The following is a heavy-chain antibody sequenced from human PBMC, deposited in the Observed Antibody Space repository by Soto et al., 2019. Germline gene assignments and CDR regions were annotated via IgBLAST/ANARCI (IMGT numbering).Heavy chain of an antibody. CDR2: INHSGST. D-gene: IGHD2-2*01. V-gene: IGHV4-34*01. CDR1: GSYFSDYW. Sequence: ASCGSYFSDYWCCWIRQPPGKVVGLIWVINHSGSTNYDPTLKSRVTITVDTSMNQSSMKLSSVNAAATAVYYGARGLTAGVVVPAVIGYWGQGTLVTVSS. CDR3: ARGLTAGVVVPAVIGY. J-gene: IGHJ4*02.